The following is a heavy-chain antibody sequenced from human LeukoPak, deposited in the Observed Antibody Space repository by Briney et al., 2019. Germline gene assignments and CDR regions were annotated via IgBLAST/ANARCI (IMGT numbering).Heavy chain of an antibody. CDR3: ARHPPRGLAELAGFDP. CDR1: GGTFSSYA. V-gene: IGHV1-69*06. CDR2: IIPIFGTA. J-gene: IGHJ5*02. Sequence: ASVKVSCKASGGTFSSYAISWVQQAPGQGLEWMGGIIPIFGTANYAQKFQGRVTITADKSTSTAYMELSSLRSEDTAVYYCARHPPRGLAELAGFDPWGQGTLVTVSS. D-gene: IGHD3-3*02.